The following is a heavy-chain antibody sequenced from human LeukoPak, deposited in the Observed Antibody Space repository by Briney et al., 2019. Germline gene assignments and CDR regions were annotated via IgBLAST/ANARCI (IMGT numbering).Heavy chain of an antibody. Sequence: PGGSLRLSCAASGFTFSSYGMHWVRQAPGKGLEWVGRIKSKTDGGTTDYAAPVKGRFTISRDDSKNTLYLQMNSLKTEDTAVYYCTTALPHATMIDAFDIWGQGTMVTVSS. CDR2: IKSKTDGGTT. CDR1: GFTFSSYG. D-gene: IGHD3-22*01. J-gene: IGHJ3*02. V-gene: IGHV3-15*01. CDR3: TTALPHATMIDAFDI.